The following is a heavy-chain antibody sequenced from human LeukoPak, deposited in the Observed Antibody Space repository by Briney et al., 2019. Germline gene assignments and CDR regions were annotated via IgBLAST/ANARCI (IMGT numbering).Heavy chain of an antibody. CDR1: GYTFTGYY. CDR2: INPNSGGT. CDR3: ARVLATPTGYCSGGSCWDWFDP. V-gene: IGHV1-2*02. J-gene: IGHJ5*02. D-gene: IGHD2-15*01. Sequence: ASVKVSGKASGYTFTGYYMHWVRQAPGQGLEWMGWINPNSGGTNYAQKFQGRVTMTRDTSISTAYMELSRLRSDDTAVYYCARVLATPTGYCSGGSCWDWFDPWGQGTLVTVSS.